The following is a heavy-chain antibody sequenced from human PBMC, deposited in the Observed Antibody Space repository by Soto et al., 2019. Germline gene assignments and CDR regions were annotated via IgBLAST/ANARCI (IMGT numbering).Heavy chain of an antibody. CDR1: GYSFTSYW. D-gene: IGHD3-10*01. Sequence: PGESLKISCNGSGYSFTSYWIGWVRQMPGKGLEWMGIIYPGDSDTRYSPSFQGQVTISADKSISTAYLQWSSLKASDTAMYYCARSRTMVRGVPYYYGMDVWGQGTTVTVSS. CDR3: ARSRTMVRGVPYYYGMDV. J-gene: IGHJ6*02. V-gene: IGHV5-51*01. CDR2: IYPGDSDT.